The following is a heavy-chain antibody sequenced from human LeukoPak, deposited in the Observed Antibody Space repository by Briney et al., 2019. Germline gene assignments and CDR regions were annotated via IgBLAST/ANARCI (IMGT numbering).Heavy chain of an antibody. Sequence: GGALRLSCAACGFPFSCLGMHWVRPGPGKGVGGGAFIRYDGSNKYYADSVKGRSTISRDNSKNTLYLQMNSLRAEDTAVYYCANGEVYYYDSSGYYSGNYWGQGTLVTVSS. D-gene: IGHD3-22*01. J-gene: IGHJ4*02. V-gene: IGHV3-30*02. CDR1: GFPFSCLG. CDR2: IRYDGSNK. CDR3: ANGEVYYYDSSGYYSGNY.